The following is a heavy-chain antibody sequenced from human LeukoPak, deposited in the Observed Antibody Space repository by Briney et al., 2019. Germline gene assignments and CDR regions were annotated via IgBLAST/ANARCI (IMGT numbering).Heavy chain of an antibody. CDR3: ATYSSGWYLVY. V-gene: IGHV3-48*02. Sequence: GSLRLXXXXSGFTFXXYAMSWVRQAPGKGLEWVSFISSSSSASYYADSVKGRFTISRDDAQNSLYLQMNSLRDGDTAVYYCATYSSGWYLVYWGQGTLVTVSS. CDR2: ISSSSSAS. CDR1: GFTFXXYA. J-gene: IGHJ4*02. D-gene: IGHD6-19*01.